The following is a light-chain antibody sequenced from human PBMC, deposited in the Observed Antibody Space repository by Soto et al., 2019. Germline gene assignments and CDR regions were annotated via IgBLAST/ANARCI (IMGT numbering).Light chain of an antibody. J-gene: IGLJ1*01. CDR1: SSDVGNYKY. CDR2: EVS. V-gene: IGLV2-14*01. CDR3: FSYTSSGTYV. Sequence: QSVLTQPASVSGSPGQSITISCTGTSSDVGNYKYVSWYQKHPGKAPKLMIYEVSNRPSGVSNRFSGSKSGNTASLTISVLQAEVETEYYCFSYTSSGTYVFGTRTKGT.